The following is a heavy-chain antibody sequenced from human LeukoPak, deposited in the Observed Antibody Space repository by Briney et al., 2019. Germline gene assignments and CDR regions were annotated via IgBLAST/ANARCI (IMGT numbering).Heavy chain of an antibody. D-gene: IGHD2-21*02. CDR3: VRDNPRCCGVVPANIDDL. Sequence: SGGSLRLSCAASDFTFSDYWMSWVRQAPGKGLEWVANIKRDGSDKNYVDSVKGRFTISRDNANNSLFLQMNSLRADDTAMYYCVRDNPRCCGVVPANIDDLWGQGTLVTVSS. CDR2: IKRDGSDK. V-gene: IGHV3-7*01. CDR1: DFTFSDYW. J-gene: IGHJ5*02.